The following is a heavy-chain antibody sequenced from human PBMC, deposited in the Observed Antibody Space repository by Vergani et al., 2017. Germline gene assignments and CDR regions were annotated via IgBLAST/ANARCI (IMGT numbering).Heavy chain of an antibody. J-gene: IGHJ3*01. Sequence: QLQLQESGPGLVKPSETLSLSCRVSGDSISRSHYYWGFIRQPPGKGLEWIGSISSSGSPYYNPNLKSRIAFSVETFKNLFSLRLKSVTATDTGMYYCARPDGPSAIADGYHVWGQGTMVTVS. D-gene: IGHD6-13*01. CDR1: GDSISRSHYY. CDR2: ISSSGSP. CDR3: ARPDGPSAIADGYHV. V-gene: IGHV4-39*01.